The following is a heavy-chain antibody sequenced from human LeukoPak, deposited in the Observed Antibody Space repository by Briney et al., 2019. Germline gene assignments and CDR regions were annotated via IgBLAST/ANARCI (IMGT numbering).Heavy chain of an antibody. D-gene: IGHD2-2*02. V-gene: IGHV1-69*01. CDR3: ASGRYQLLYGWFDP. CDR1: GGTFSSYA. Sequence: SVKVSCKASGGTFSSYAISWVRQAPGQGLEWMGGIIPIFGTANYAQKFQGRVTITADESTSTAYMELSSLRSEDTAVYYCASGRYQLLYGWFDPWGQGTLVTVSS. CDR2: IIPIFGTA. J-gene: IGHJ5*02.